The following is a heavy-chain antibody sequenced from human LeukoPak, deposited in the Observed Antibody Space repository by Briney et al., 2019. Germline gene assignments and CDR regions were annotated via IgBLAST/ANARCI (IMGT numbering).Heavy chain of an antibody. CDR1: GGTFSSYA. J-gene: IGHJ1*01. Sequence: SVKVSCKASGGTFSSYAISWVRQAPGQGLEWMGGIIPLFGTANYAQKFQGRVTITADESTSTAYMELSSLRSEDTAVYYCARDSSEFRSLIPHWGQGTLVTVSS. D-gene: IGHD2-21*01. CDR2: IIPLFGTA. CDR3: ARDSSEFRSLIPH. V-gene: IGHV1-69*01.